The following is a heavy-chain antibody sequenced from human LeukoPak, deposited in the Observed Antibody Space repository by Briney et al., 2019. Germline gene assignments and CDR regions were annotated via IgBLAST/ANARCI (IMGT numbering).Heavy chain of an antibody. CDR3: ASGIIITFGGVHPFDY. V-gene: IGHV1-46*01. CDR2: INPSGGST. CDR1: GYTFTSYY. Sequence: ASVKVSCKASGYTFTSYYMHWVRQAPGQGLEWMGIINPSGGSTSYAQKFQGRVTMTRDTSTSTVYMELSSLRSEDTAVYYCASGIIITFGGVHPFDYRGQGTLVTVSS. J-gene: IGHJ4*02. D-gene: IGHD3-16*01.